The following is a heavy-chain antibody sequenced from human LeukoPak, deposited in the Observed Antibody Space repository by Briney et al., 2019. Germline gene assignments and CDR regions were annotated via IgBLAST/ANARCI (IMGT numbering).Heavy chain of an antibody. V-gene: IGHV3-74*01. CDR3: ASGYRDYGVGY. J-gene: IGHJ4*02. D-gene: IGHD5-12*01. CDR1: GITFSNYW. Sequence: GGSLRLSCAASGITFSNYWMHWVRQAPGKGLVWVSRINGDESSTSYADSVKGRFTVSGDSAKNTLYLQMNSLRAEDTAVYYCASGYRDYGVGYWGQGTLVTVSS. CDR2: INGDESST.